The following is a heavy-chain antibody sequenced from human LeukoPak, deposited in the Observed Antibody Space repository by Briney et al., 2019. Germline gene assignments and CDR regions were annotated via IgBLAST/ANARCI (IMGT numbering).Heavy chain of an antibody. Sequence: SQTLSLTCTVSGGSISSGDYYWSWIRQPPGKGLEWIGYIYYSGSTYYNPSLKSRVTISVDTSKNQFSLKLSSVTAADTAVYYCARSGGDYISNWFDPWGQGTLVTVSS. J-gene: IGHJ5*02. D-gene: IGHD2-21*02. V-gene: IGHV4-30-4*01. CDR3: ARSGGDYISNWFDP. CDR2: IYYSGST. CDR1: GGSISSGDYY.